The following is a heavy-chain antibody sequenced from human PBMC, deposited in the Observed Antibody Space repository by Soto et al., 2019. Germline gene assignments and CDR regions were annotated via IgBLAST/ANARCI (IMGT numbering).Heavy chain of an antibody. Sequence: PSETLSLTCTVSGGSISSSSYYWGWIRQPPGKGLEWIGSIYSSGSTYYNLSLKSRVTISVDTSKNQFSLKLSSVTAADTAVYYCARRVTSAYHFDYWGQGTLVTVSS. CDR1: GGSISSSSYY. CDR3: ARRVTSAYHFDY. J-gene: IGHJ4*02. V-gene: IGHV4-39*01. CDR2: IYSSGST.